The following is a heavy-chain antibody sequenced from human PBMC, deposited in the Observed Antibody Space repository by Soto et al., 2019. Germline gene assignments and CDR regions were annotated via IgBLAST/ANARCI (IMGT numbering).Heavy chain of an antibody. CDR3: AKSEGNTYGLFH. CDR1: GFSFSSYW. V-gene: IGHV3-74*01. Sequence: EVQLVESGGGLVQPGGSLRLSCAASGFSFSSYWIHWVRQAPGKGLVWVSRIKTDGSSADYADSVKGRFTISSDNAKNTLYLQMNNLRGEGTAVYFCAKSEGNTYGLFHWGQGALVAVSS. J-gene: IGHJ4*02. CDR2: IKTDGSSA. D-gene: IGHD5-18*01.